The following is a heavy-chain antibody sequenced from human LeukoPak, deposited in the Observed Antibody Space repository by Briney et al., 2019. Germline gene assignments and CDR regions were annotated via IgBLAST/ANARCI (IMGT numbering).Heavy chain of an antibody. J-gene: IGHJ5*02. D-gene: IGHD2-2*02. CDR2: ISAYNGNT. Sequence: GASVKVSCKASGYTFTSYGISWVRQAPGQGLEWMGWISAYNGNTNYAQKLQGRVTMTTDTPTSTAYMELRSLRSDDTAVYYCARQLGYCSSTSCYTEMYNWFDPWGQGTLVTVSS. CDR1: GYTFTSYG. V-gene: IGHV1-18*01. CDR3: ARQLGYCSSTSCYTEMYNWFDP.